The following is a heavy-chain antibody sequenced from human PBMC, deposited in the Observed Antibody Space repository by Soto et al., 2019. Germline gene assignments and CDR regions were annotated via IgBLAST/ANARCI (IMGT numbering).Heavy chain of an antibody. CDR3: ARESGDGYNDY. CDR2: IIPIFDTT. V-gene: IGHV1-69*12. J-gene: IGHJ4*02. Sequence: QVQLMQSGAEVKKPGSSVKVSCKASGGSFSNYAITWVRQAPGHGLEWMGGIIPIFDTTNYAQKFQGRVTITADESTPTADMELSSLTSEDTAVYYCARESGDGYNDYWGQGTLVTVSS. CDR1: GGSFSNYA. D-gene: IGHD5-12*01.